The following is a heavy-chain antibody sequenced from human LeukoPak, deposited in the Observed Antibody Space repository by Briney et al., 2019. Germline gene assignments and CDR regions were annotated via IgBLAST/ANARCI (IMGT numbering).Heavy chain of an antibody. CDR1: GFTVSSYW. Sequence: PGGSLRLSCAVSGFTVSSYWMYWVRQVPGKGLVWVSRINSDGSSTNYADSVKGRFTTSRDNAKNTLCLQMNSLRAEDTALYYCARGGGYSSGAIDYWGQGTLVTVSS. V-gene: IGHV3-74*01. J-gene: IGHJ4*02. CDR3: ARGGGYSSGAIDY. CDR2: INSDGSST. D-gene: IGHD6-19*01.